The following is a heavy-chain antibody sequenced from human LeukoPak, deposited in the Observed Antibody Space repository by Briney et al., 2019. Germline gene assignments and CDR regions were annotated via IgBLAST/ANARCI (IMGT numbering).Heavy chain of an antibody. Sequence: GGSLRLSCAASGFTVSSFAMSWVRQAPGKGLEWVSVFTTGANHTYYADSVKGRFTMTRDNSKNTIFLQLNNVRADDTAVYFCAKAQGAWYYFDSWGQGTLVTVSS. CDR1: GFTVSSFA. CDR2: FTTGANHT. J-gene: IGHJ4*02. V-gene: IGHV3-23*03. D-gene: IGHD6-13*01. CDR3: AKAQGAWYYFDS.